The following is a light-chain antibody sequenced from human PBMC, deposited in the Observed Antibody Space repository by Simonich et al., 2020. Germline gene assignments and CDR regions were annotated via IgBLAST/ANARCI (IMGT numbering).Light chain of an antibody. CDR1: QGISSY. CDR3: QQLNSYPPYT. J-gene: IGKJ2*01. V-gene: IGKV1-9*01. CDR2: AAS. Sequence: IQLTQSQSFLSASVGDRVTITCRASQGISSYLAWYQQKPGKAPKLLIYAASTLQSGVPSRFSGSGSGTEFTLTISSLQPEDFATYYCQQLNSYPPYTFGQGTKLEIK.